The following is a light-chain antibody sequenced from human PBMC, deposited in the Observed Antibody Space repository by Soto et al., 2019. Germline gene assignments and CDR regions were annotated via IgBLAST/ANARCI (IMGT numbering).Light chain of an antibody. CDR3: QHYNSYSEG. J-gene: IGKJ1*01. Sequence: DIQMTQSPSSLSASVGDRVTITCRASQTISSWLAWYQQKPGKAPKLLIYKASTLKSGXPSRFSGSGYGTEFTLTISSLQPDDFATYYCQHYNSYSEGFGQGTK. CDR1: QTISSW. CDR2: KAS. V-gene: IGKV1-5*03.